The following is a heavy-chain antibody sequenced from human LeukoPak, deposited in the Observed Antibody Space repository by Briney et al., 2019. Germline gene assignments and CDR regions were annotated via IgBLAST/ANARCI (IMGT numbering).Heavy chain of an antibody. J-gene: IGHJ4*02. V-gene: IGHV4-39*01. D-gene: IGHD3-9*01. Sequence: SSETLSLTCTVSGGSISSSSYYWGWIRQPPGKGLEWIGSIYYSGSIYYNPSLRSRVTISVDTSKNQFSLKLSSVTAADTAVYYCARLTYYDILTGFTIDYWGQGTLVTVSS. CDR1: GGSISSSSYY. CDR3: ARLTYYDILTGFTIDY. CDR2: IYYSGSI.